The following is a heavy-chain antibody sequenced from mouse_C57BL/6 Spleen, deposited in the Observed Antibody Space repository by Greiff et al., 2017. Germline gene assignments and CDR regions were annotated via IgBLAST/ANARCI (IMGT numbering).Heavy chain of an antibody. J-gene: IGHJ3*01. CDR2: IWRGGST. CDR3: AKSLYDYDGGFAY. V-gene: IGHV2-5*01. D-gene: IGHD2-4*01. Sequence: QVQLKESGPGLVQPSQSLSITCTVSGFSLTSYGVHWVRQSPGKGLEWLGVIWRGGSTDYNAALMSRLSITKDNSKSQVFFKMNSLQADDTAIYYCAKSLYDYDGGFAYWGQGTLVTVSA. CDR1: GFSLTSYG.